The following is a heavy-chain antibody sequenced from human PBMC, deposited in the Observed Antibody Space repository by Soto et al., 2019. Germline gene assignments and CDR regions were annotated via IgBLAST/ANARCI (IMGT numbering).Heavy chain of an antibody. CDR3: ETGKDSLYV. D-gene: IGHD3-16*02. V-gene: IGHV3-21*01. CDR1: GFTFSSYS. J-gene: IGHJ6*01. CDR2: ISSSSSYI. Sequence: EVQLVESGGGLVKPGGSLRLSCAASGFTFSSYSMNWVRQAPGKGLEWVSSISSSSSYIYYADSGKGRFTISRSNPTTSLYPQMNSLRAEDTAEDYYETGKDSLYVWGQGTTVTFSS.